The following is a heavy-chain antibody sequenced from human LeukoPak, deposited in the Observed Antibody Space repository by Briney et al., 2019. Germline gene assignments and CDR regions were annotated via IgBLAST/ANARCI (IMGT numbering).Heavy chain of an antibody. CDR3: ARDNEVTARSFDY. D-gene: IGHD6-6*01. V-gene: IGHV4-61*02. CDR2: IYTTGST. CDR1: GGSISSGDYF. Sequence: SQTLSLTCTVSGGSISSGDYFWSWIRQPAGKGLEWIGRIYTTGSTNYNPSLKSRVTMSVDTSKNQFSLKLTSVTAADTAVYYCARDNEVTARSFDYWGQGTLVTVSS. J-gene: IGHJ4*02.